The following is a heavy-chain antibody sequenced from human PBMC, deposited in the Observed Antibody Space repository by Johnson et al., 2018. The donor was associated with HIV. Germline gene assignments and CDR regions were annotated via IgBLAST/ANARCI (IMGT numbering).Heavy chain of an antibody. CDR2: IWYVGSNK. CDR3: ATSTASDAFDI. V-gene: IGHV3-33*01. Sequence: QEKLVDSGGGVVQPGRSLILSCAASGFTFGSYGMHWVRQAPGKGLEWVAVIWYVGSNKNYSDSVKGRFTISRDNSKNTLYLQMNSLRAEDTAVYYCATSTASDAFDIWGQGTMVTVSS. J-gene: IGHJ3*02. CDR1: GFTFGSYG. D-gene: IGHD1-1*01.